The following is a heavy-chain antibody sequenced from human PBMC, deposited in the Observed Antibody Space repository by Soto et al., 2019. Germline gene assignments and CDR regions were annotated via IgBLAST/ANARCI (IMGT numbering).Heavy chain of an antibody. Sequence: SVKVSCKASGGTYSDSTINWVRQAPGQRLEWMGGIIPIFDTANYAEKFQGRVTITADESTSTSFMEVSSLRSEDTAVYYCARNGTLTGYHYGMDVWGQGIMVPVSS. CDR1: GGTYSDST. D-gene: IGHD1-1*01. CDR3: ARNGTLTGYHYGMDV. J-gene: IGHJ6*02. CDR2: IIPIFDTA. V-gene: IGHV1-69*13.